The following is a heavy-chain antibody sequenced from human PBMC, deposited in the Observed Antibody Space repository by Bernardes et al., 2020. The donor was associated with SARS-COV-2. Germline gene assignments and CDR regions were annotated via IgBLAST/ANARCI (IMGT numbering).Heavy chain of an antibody. Sequence: GGSLRLSCAASGFAFNNYAMNWVRQAPGKGLEWVSVISGSGGRSSYADSVKGRFIISRDNSKNTMFLQLSSLRDEDTAMYYCAKGTSLVAMDMGGDWGQGTLVTVSP. D-gene: IGHD3-16*01. CDR3: AKGTSLVAMDMGGD. V-gene: IGHV3-23*01. J-gene: IGHJ4*02. CDR2: ISGSGGRS. CDR1: GFAFNNYA.